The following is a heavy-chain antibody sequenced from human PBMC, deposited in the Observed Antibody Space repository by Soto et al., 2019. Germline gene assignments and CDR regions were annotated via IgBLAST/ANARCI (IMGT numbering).Heavy chain of an antibody. CDR2: ISYSGSS. J-gene: IGHJ4*02. Sequence: PSETLSLTCTFSGGSLSSYYWSWIRQPPGKGLEWIGYISYSGSSNYNPSLKSRVTISVESSKNQFSLKLSSVTAADTAVYYCARTISGYYFDYWGQGTLVT. D-gene: IGHD3-22*01. V-gene: IGHV4-59*01. CDR1: GGSLSSYY. CDR3: ARTISGYYFDY.